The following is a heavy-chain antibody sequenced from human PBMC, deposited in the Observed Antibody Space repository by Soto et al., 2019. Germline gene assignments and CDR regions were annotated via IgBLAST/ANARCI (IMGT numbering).Heavy chain of an antibody. Sequence: QVQLVESGGGVVQPGRSLRLSCAASGFTFSSYAMHWVRQAPGKGLEWVAVISYDGSNKYYADSVKGRFTISRDNSKNTLYLQMNSLRAEDTAVYYCARDHPSRGDYGMDVWGQGTTVTVSS. V-gene: IGHV3-30-3*01. CDR1: GFTFSSYA. CDR3: ARDHPSRGDYGMDV. J-gene: IGHJ6*02. CDR2: ISYDGSNK. D-gene: IGHD3-10*01.